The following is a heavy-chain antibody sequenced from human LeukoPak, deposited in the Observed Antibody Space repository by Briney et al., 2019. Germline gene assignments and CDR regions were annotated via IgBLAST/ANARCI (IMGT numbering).Heavy chain of an antibody. CDR3: ALITGTRLDFDY. Sequence: PSETLSLTCTVSGGSISSSSYYWGWIRQPPGKGLEWIVSIYYSGSTYYNPSLKSRVTISVDTSKNQFSLKLSSVTAADTAVYYCALITGTRLDFDYWGQGTLVTVSS. J-gene: IGHJ4*02. V-gene: IGHV4-39*01. CDR1: GGSISSSSYY. D-gene: IGHD1-7*01. CDR2: IYYSGST.